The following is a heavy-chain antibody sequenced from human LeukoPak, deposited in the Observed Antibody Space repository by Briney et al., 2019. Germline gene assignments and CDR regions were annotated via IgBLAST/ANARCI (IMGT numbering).Heavy chain of an antibody. D-gene: IGHD2-2*01. Sequence: PSETLSLTCAVYGGSFSGYYWSWIRQPPGKGLEWIGEINHSGSTNYNPSLKSRVTISVDTSKNQFSLKLSSVTAADTAVYYCARVGCSSTSCQANGYYYYYYMDVWGKGTTVTVSS. J-gene: IGHJ6*03. V-gene: IGHV4-34*01. CDR3: ARVGCSSTSCQANGYYYYYYMDV. CDR1: GGSFSGYY. CDR2: INHSGST.